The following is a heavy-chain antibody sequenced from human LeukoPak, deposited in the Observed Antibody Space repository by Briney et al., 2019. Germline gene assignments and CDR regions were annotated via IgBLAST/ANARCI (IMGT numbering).Heavy chain of an antibody. D-gene: IGHD6-19*01. CDR2: IIPIFGTA. CDR1: GGTFSSYA. Sequence: ASVKVSCKASGGTFSSYAISWVRQAPGQGLEWMGGIIPIFGTANYAQKFQGRVTITTDESTSTAYMELSSLRSEDTAVYYCARDLSKDSSGPLGYWGQGTLVTVSS. J-gene: IGHJ4*02. V-gene: IGHV1-69*05. CDR3: ARDLSKDSSGPLGY.